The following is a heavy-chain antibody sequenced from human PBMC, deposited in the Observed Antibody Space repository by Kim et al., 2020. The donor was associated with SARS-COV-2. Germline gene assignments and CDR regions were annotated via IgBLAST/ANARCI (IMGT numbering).Heavy chain of an antibody. J-gene: IGHJ4*02. CDR3: ARESSGYVQPPGY. V-gene: IGHV1-3*01. CDR1: GYTFTSYA. D-gene: IGHD5-12*01. CDR2: ITAGNGNT. Sequence: ASVKVSCKASGYTFTSYAMHWVRQAPGQRLEWMGWITAGNGNTKYSQKFQGRVTITRDTSASTAYMELSSLRSEDTAVYYCARESSGYVQPPGYWGQGTLVTVSS.